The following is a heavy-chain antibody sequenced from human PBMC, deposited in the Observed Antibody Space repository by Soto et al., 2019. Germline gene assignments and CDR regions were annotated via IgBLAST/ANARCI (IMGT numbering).Heavy chain of an antibody. J-gene: IGHJ4*02. CDR1: GLSFSDYW. Sequence: EVRLAESGGGLVQPGGSLRLSCVASGLSFSDYWIHWVHQAPGKGLIWVSGIRSGGDTDYADSVKGRFTISRDNAKNTVYLQMNNLRADDTAVYYCGRGDWNAGADWGQGTLVTVSS. CDR2: IRSGGDT. CDR3: GRGDWNAGAD. V-gene: IGHV3-74*01. D-gene: IGHD1-1*01.